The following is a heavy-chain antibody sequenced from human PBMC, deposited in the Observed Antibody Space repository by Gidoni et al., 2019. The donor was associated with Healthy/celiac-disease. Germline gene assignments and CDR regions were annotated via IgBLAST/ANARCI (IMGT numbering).Heavy chain of an antibody. J-gene: IGHJ4*02. Sequence: QVRLLESGGGGVQPGVSLRLSCAASGFTFSRYGMPGVRQAPGRGLGWLAVIWYDGSNKYYADSVNGRFTISRDNSNNTLYLQMNSLIAEATAVFYCASGDGWVWGQGTLVTVSS. D-gene: IGHD6-19*01. V-gene: IGHV3-33*01. CDR1: GFTFSRYG. CDR3: ASGDGWV. CDR2: IWYDGSNK.